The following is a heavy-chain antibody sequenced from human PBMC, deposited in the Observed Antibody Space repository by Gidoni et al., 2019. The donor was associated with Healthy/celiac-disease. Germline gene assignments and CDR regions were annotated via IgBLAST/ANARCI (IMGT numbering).Heavy chain of an antibody. D-gene: IGHD2-21*01. CDR3: ARRDCWGCAFDI. Sequence: QLQLQESGPGLVKPSETLSLTCTVPGGSISSSSHYWGWIRQPPGKGLEWIGTIYYSGSTYYNPSLKSRFTISIDTSKSHFSLKLSSVTAADTAVYYCARRDCWGCAFDIWGRGTMVAVSS. CDR2: IYYSGST. V-gene: IGHV4-39*02. CDR1: GGSISSSSHY. J-gene: IGHJ3*02.